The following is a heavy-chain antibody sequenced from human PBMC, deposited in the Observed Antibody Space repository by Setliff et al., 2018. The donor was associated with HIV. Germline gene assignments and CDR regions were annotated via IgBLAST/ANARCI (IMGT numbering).Heavy chain of an antibody. CDR3: ARSPRIGVAGEFEY. CDR2: IYTSESV. J-gene: IGHJ4*02. D-gene: IGHD6-19*01. V-gene: IGHV4-4*09. CDR1: GGSISSYY. Sequence: KTSETLSLTCTVSGGSISSYYWSWIRQPPGKGLEWIGYIYTSESVNYNPSLNSRVTISVDTSKNQFSLKVNSVTAADTAVYYCARSPRIGVAGEFEYWGQGTLVTVSS.